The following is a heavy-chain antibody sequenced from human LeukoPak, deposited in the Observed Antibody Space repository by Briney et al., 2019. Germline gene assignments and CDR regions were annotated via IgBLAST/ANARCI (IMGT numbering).Heavy chain of an antibody. CDR3: AKGPFGIVVVPAAIFFDY. CDR2: ISGSGGST. J-gene: IGHJ4*02. V-gene: IGHV3-23*01. D-gene: IGHD2-2*02. CDR1: GFTFSSYA. Sequence: GGSLRLSCAASGFTFSSYAMSWVRQAPGKGLEWVSAISGSGGSTYCADSVKGRFTISRDNSKNTLYLQMNSLRAEDTAVYYCAKGPFGIVVVPAAIFFDYWGQGTLVTVSS.